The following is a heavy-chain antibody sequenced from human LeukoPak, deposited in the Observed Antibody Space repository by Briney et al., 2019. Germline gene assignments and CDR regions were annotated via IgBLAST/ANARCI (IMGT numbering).Heavy chain of an antibody. J-gene: IGHJ6*03. Sequence: GGSLRLSCTASGFTFGDYAMSWIRQAPGKGLEWVSYISSSGSTIYYADSVKGRFTISRDNAKNSLYLQMNSLRAEDTAVYYCGGSRYYYYYYMDVWGKGTTVTVSS. CDR2: ISSSGSTI. CDR3: GGSRYYYYYYMDV. CDR1: GFTFGDYA. V-gene: IGHV3-11*04. D-gene: IGHD3-16*01.